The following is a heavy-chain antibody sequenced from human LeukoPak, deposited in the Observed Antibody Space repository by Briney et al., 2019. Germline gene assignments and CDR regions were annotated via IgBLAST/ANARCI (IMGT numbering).Heavy chain of an antibody. J-gene: IGHJ4*02. V-gene: IGHV1-18*01. Sequence: VASVKVSCKASGYTFTSYGISWVRQAPGQGLEWMGWISAYNGNTNYAQKLQGRVTMTTDTSTSTAYMELRSLRSDDTAVYYCARARAALGIAAAGPDFDYWGEGTLVTVSS. CDR1: GYTFTSYG. D-gene: IGHD6-13*01. CDR2: ISAYNGNT. CDR3: ARARAALGIAAAGPDFDY.